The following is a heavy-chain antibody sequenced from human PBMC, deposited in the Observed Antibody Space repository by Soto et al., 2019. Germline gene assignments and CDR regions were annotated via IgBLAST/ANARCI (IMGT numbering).Heavy chain of an antibody. J-gene: IGHJ3*02. CDR2: ISSSSSTF. V-gene: IGHV3-48*02. CDR3: ARVYCSGGSCYSGDAFDI. CDR1: GFTFSSYS. Sequence: GGSLRLSCAASGFTFSSYSMNWVRQAPGKGLEWVSYISSSSSTFYYADSVKGQFTISRDNVKKSLYLQMNSLRDEDTAVSYCARVYCSGGSCYSGDAFDIWGQGTMVTVSS. D-gene: IGHD2-15*01.